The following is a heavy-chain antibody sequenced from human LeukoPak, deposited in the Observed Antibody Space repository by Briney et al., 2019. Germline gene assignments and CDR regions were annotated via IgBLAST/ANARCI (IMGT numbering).Heavy chain of an antibody. Sequence: GGSLRLSCAASGFTFSDYGMHWVRQAPGKGLEWVAFIRYDGSSKYYADSVKGRFTIPRDNSKNTLYLQMNSLRAEDTAVYYCAKDDSGYGLDYWGQGTLVTVSS. CDR1: GFTFSDYG. CDR3: AKDDSGYGLDY. V-gene: IGHV3-30*02. J-gene: IGHJ4*02. CDR2: IRYDGSSK. D-gene: IGHD5-12*01.